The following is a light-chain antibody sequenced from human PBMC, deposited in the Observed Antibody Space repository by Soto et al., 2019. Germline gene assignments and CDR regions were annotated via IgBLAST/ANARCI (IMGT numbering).Light chain of an antibody. J-gene: IGLJ3*02. CDR2: DVS. CDR1: KSDVGAYNY. V-gene: IGLV2-14*03. CDR3: SSFTTSATLV. Sequence: QSALTQPASVSGSPGQSITISCAGSKSDVGAYNYVSWYQQHTGKAPKLIIFDVSNRSSGVSDRFSASKSGNTASLTISGLQADDEDDYYCSSFTTSATLVFGGGTKVTVL.